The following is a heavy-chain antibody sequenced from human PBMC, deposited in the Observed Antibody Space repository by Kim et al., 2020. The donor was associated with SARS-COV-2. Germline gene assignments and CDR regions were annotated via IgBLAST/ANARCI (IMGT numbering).Heavy chain of an antibody. CDR2: INHSGST. J-gene: IGHJ5*02. CDR1: GGSFSGYY. Sequence: SETLSLTCAVYGGSFSGYYWSWIRQPPGKGLEWIGKINHSGSTNYNPSLKSRVTISVDTSKNQFSLKLSSVTAADTAVYYCARKGYDFWSGRGWFDPWGQGTLVTVSS. CDR3: ARKGYDFWSGRGWFDP. V-gene: IGHV4-34*01. D-gene: IGHD3-3*01.